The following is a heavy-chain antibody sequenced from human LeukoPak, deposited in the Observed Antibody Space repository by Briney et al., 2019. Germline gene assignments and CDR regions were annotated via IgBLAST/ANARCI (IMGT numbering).Heavy chain of an antibody. Sequence: ASVKLSCKASGYTFSSYGISWVRQAPGQGHEWMGWISAYNGNTNYAQKLQGRVTMTTDTSTSTAYMELRSLRSDDTAVYYCARDGYGYCSGGSCYSIAFDIWGQGTMVTVSS. CDR3: ARDGYGYCSGGSCYSIAFDI. V-gene: IGHV1-18*01. CDR2: ISAYNGNT. J-gene: IGHJ3*02. D-gene: IGHD2-15*01. CDR1: GYTFSSYG.